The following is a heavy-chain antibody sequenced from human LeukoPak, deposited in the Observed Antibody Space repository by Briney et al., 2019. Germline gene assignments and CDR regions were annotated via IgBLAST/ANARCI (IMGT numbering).Heavy chain of an antibody. D-gene: IGHD2-21*02. Sequence: SSVKVSCKASGGTFSSYAISWVRQAPGQGLEWMGRIIPIFGTANYAQKFQGRVTITTDESTSTAYMELSSLRSEDTAVYYCARDRHIVVATAPKGAFDIWGQGTMVTVSS. V-gene: IGHV1-69*05. CDR1: GGTFSSYA. CDR2: IIPIFGTA. J-gene: IGHJ3*02. CDR3: ARDRHIVVATAPKGAFDI.